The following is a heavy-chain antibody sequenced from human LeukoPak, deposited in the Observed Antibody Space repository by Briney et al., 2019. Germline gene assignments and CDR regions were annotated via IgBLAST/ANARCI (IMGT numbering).Heavy chain of an antibody. V-gene: IGHV3-48*04. CDR3: ARDSGYSYGGDFDY. CDR1: GFTFSSYS. J-gene: IGHJ4*02. Sequence: PGGSLRLSCAASGFTFSSYSMNWVRQAPGKGLEWVSYISSSSSTIYYADSVKGRFTISRDNAKNSLYLQMNSLRAEDTAVYYCARDSGYSYGGDFDYWGQGTLVTVSS. D-gene: IGHD5-18*01. CDR2: ISSSSSTI.